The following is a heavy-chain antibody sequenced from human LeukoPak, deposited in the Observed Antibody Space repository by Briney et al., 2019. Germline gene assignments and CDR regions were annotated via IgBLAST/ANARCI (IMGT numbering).Heavy chain of an antibody. V-gene: IGHV3-66*01. Sequence: GGSLRLSCAASGFTFSNVWMSWVRQAPGKGLEWVSVIYSGGTTYYADSVKGRFTISRDNRKNTLYLQMNSLRAEDTAVYYCARTRTYSYDSSGHYYPTHFDYWGQGTLVTVSS. J-gene: IGHJ4*02. CDR3: ARTRTYSYDSSGHYYPTHFDY. CDR1: GFTFSNVW. D-gene: IGHD3-22*01. CDR2: IYSGGTT.